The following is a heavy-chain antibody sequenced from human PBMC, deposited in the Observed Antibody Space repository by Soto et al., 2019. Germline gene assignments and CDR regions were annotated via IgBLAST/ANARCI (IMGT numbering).Heavy chain of an antibody. CDR2: IYYSGST. Sequence: SETLSLTCTVSGGSISSGGYYWSWIRQHPGKGLEWIGYIYYSGSTYYNPSLKSRVTISVDTSKNQFSLKLSSVTAADTAVYYCARDRYSSSKRWFDPWGQGTLVTVSS. CDR3: ARDRYSSSKRWFDP. D-gene: IGHD6-6*01. CDR1: GGSISSGGYY. J-gene: IGHJ5*02. V-gene: IGHV4-31*03.